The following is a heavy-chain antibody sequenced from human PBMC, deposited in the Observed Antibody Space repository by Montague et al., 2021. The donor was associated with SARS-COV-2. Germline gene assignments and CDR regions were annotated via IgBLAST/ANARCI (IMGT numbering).Heavy chain of an antibody. D-gene: IGHD2/OR15-2a*01. CDR2: IDCDDNK. V-gene: IGHV2-70*11. J-gene: IGHJ5*02. CDR3: ARMGDPKYDWFDP. Sequence: PALVKPTQTLTLTCTFSGFSFRTSGMCVSWVRQPPGKVPGWLARIDCDDNKYYNPSLKTRLSISKDTSKNQVVLIMTNMDPVDTATYYCARMGDPKYDWFDPWGPGTLVTVSS. CDR1: GFSFRTSGMC.